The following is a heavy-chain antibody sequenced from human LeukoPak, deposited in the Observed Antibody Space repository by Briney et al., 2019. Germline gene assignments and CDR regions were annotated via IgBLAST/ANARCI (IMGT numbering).Heavy chain of an antibody. D-gene: IGHD3-22*01. J-gene: IGHJ3*02. CDR2: INHSGST. V-gene: IGHV4-34*01. CDR3: ARGGRITMIVVAARAFDI. CDR1: GFTFSSYA. Sequence: GSLRLSCAASGFTFSSYAMSWIRQPPGKGLEWIGEINHSGSTNYNPSLKSRVTISVDTSKNQFSLKLSSVTAADTAVYYCARGGRITMIVVAARAFDIWGQGTMVTVSS.